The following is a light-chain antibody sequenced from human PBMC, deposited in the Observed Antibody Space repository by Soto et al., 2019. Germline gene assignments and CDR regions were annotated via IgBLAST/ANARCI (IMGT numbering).Light chain of an antibody. CDR2: KAS. CDR3: QQYNSYPWT. CDR1: QSISSW. J-gene: IGKJ1*01. Sequence: DIQMTQSPSTLAASVGDRVTTTCRASQSISSWLAWYQQKPGKAPKLLIYKASNLESGVPSRFGGSGSGTEFTLTISSLQPDDFATYYCQQYNSYPWTFGQGTKVEIK. V-gene: IGKV1-5*03.